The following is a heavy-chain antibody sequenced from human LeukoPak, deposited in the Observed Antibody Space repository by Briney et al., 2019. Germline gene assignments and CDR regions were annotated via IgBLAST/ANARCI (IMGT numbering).Heavy chain of an antibody. J-gene: IGHJ6*02. CDR2: IKSKTNGGTT. CDR1: GFTFDDYA. CDR3: TTDQMAYDDFWSGYWTNYYYYGMDV. D-gene: IGHD3-3*01. Sequence: PGGSLRLSCAASGFTFDDYAMHWVRQAPGKGLEWVGRIKSKTNGGTTDYAAPVKGRFTISTDDSKNTLYLQMNSLKTEDTAVYYCTTDQMAYDDFWSGYWTNYYYYGMDVWGQGTTV. V-gene: IGHV3-15*01.